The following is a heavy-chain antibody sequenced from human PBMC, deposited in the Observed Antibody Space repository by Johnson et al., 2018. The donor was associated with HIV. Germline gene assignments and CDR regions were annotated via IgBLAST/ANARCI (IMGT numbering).Heavy chain of an antibody. CDR2: IRSKANSYAT. CDR3: ARSGPNWAFDF. CDR1: GFTFSGSA. V-gene: IGHV3-73*02. D-gene: IGHD1-1*01. J-gene: IGHJ3*01. Sequence: VQLVESGGGLVQPGGSLKLSCAASGFTFSGSAMHWVRQASGKGLEWVGRIRSKANSYATAYAASVKGRFTISRDNARNTMFLQMNSLRAEDTAVYYCARSGPNWAFDFWGQGTMVTVSS.